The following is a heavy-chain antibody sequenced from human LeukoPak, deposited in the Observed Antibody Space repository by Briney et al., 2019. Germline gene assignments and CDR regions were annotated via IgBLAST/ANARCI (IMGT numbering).Heavy chain of an antibody. J-gene: IGHJ5*02. V-gene: IGHV4-39*07. CDR2: IYYSGST. CDR3: ARARRYSGYVTSGFDP. Sequence: SETLSLTCTVSGGSISSSSYYWGWIRQPPGKGLEWIGSIYYSGSTYYNPSLKSRVTISVDTSKNQFSLKLSSVTAADTAVYYCARARRYSGYVTSGFDPWGQGTLVTVSS. D-gene: IGHD5-12*01. CDR1: GGSISSSSYY.